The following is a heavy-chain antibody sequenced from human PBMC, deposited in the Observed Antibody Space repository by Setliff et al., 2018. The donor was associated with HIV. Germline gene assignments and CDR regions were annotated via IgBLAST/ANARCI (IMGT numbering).Heavy chain of an antibody. V-gene: IGHV4-39*07. CDR3: ARGRTGHDY. CDR1: GGSASNSRYY. Sequence: SETLSLTCTVSGGSASNSRYYWAWIRLPPGKALEWIGSIHYSGTTNYNPSLKSRLTISIDTSKTQFSLKLSSLTAADTAVYYCARGRTGHDYWGQGTLVTVSS. J-gene: IGHJ4*02. CDR2: IHYSGTT.